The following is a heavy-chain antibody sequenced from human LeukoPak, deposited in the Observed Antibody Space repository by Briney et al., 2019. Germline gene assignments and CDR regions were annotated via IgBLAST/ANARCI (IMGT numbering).Heavy chain of an antibody. D-gene: IGHD2-2*01. CDR2: ISYDGSNK. CDR3: AKVSEEYCSSTSCRYYYYGMDV. J-gene: IGHJ6*02. Sequence: GRSLRLSCAASGFTFSSYGMHWVRQAPGKGLEWVAVISYDGSNKYYADSVKGRFTISRDNSKNTLYLQMNSLRAEDTAVYYCAKVSEEYCSSTSCRYYYYGMDVWGQGTTVTVSS. V-gene: IGHV3-30*18. CDR1: GFTFSSYG.